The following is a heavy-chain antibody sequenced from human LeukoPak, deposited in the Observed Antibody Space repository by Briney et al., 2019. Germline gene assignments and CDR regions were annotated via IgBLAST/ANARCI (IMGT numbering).Heavy chain of an antibody. Sequence: SVKVSCKASGGTFSSYAISWVRQAPGQGLEWMGGIIPIFGTANYAQKFQGRVTITADESTSTAYMELSRLRSDDTAVYYCARSPPRYVLLWFGEVDYWGQGTLVTVSS. CDR1: GGTFSSYA. V-gene: IGHV1-69*13. CDR2: IIPIFGTA. CDR3: ARSPPRYVLLWFGEVDY. J-gene: IGHJ4*02. D-gene: IGHD3-10*01.